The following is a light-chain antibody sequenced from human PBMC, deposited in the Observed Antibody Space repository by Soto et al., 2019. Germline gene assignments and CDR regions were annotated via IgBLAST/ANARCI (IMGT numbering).Light chain of an antibody. CDR2: SNN. Sequence: QSVLTQPPSASGTPGQRVTISFSGRSANIGNNYVCWYQQLPGTAPKLLIYSNNQRPSGVPDRFSGSKSGTSASLAISGLRSEDEADYYCVSWDDSLSGLVFGTGTKVT. CDR1: SANIGNNY. V-gene: IGLV1-47*02. CDR3: VSWDDSLSGLV. J-gene: IGLJ1*01.